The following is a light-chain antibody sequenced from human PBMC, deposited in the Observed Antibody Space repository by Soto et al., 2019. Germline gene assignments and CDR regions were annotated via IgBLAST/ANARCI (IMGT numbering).Light chain of an antibody. CDR3: QQYSNWPPYT. J-gene: IGKJ2*01. Sequence: EIVMTQSPATLSVSPGERATLSCRASQTVGSDLAWYQQKPGQAPRLLIYGASTRATGVPARFSGSGSGTVFTLTISSLQSEDFAVYYCQQYSNWPPYTFAQGTKLEIK. V-gene: IGKV3-15*01. CDR2: GAS. CDR1: QTVGSD.